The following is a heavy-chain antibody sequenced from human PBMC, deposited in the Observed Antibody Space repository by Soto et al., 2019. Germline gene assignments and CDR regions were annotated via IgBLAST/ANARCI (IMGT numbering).Heavy chain of an antibody. CDR1: GYTFTGYY. Sequence: GASVKVSCKASGYTFTGYYMHWVRQAPGQGLEWMGWINPNSGGTNYAQKFQGRVTMTRDTSISTAYMELSRLRSDDTAVYYCVRIYYYYDSSGNHHDYWGQGTLVTVSS. V-gene: IGHV1-2*02. CDR3: VRIYYYYDSSGNHHDY. D-gene: IGHD3-22*01. J-gene: IGHJ4*02. CDR2: INPNSGGT.